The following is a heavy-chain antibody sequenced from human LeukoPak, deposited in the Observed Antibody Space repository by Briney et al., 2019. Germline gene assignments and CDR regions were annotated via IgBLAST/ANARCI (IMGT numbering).Heavy chain of an antibody. Sequence: PSETLSLTCTVSGGPISSGSYYWSWIRQPAWKGLEWIGRIYTSGSTNYNPSLKSRVTILVDTSKNQFSLKLSSVNAADTAVYHCARGVAKINFDYWGQGTLVTVSS. V-gene: IGHV4-61*02. CDR2: IYTSGST. CDR3: ARGVAKINFDY. D-gene: IGHD5-24*01. CDR1: GGPISSGSYY. J-gene: IGHJ4*02.